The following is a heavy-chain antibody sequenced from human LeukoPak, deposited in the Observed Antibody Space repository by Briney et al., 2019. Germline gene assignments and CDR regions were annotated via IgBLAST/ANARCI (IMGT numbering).Heavy chain of an antibody. Sequence: GGSLRLSCAASAFTFSSYAMSWVRQAPGKGLEWVSAISGSGGSTYYTDSVKGRFTISRDNSKNTLYLQMNSLRAEDTAVYYCAKDGLEYSSSPREYYFDYWGQGTLVTVSS. D-gene: IGHD6-6*01. J-gene: IGHJ4*02. CDR2: ISGSGGST. V-gene: IGHV3-23*01. CDR1: AFTFSSYA. CDR3: AKDGLEYSSSPREYYFDY.